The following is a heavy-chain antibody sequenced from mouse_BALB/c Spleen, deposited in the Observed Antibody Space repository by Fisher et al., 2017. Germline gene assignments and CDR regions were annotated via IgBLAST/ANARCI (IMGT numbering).Heavy chain of an antibody. V-gene: IGHV1-77*01. Sequence: KFKGKATLTTDKSSSTAYMQLSRLTSEDSAVYFCASYFYAMDYWGQGTSVTVS. D-gene: IGHD1-1*01. J-gene: IGHJ4*01. CDR3: ASYFYAMDY.